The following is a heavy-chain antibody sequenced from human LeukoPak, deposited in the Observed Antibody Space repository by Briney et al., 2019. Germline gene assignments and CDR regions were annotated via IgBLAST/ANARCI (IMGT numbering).Heavy chain of an antibody. CDR3: AKAPRPWVGGATGSRYYFDY. CDR1: GFTVSSNY. Sequence: GGSLRLSCAASGFTVSSNYMSWVRQAPGKGLEWVSVMYSGGNTYYADSVKGRFTISRDNSKNTLYLQMNSLRAEDTAVYYCAKAPRPWVGGATGSRYYFDYWGQGTLVTVSS. D-gene: IGHD1-26*01. CDR2: MYSGGNT. V-gene: IGHV3-53*05. J-gene: IGHJ4*02.